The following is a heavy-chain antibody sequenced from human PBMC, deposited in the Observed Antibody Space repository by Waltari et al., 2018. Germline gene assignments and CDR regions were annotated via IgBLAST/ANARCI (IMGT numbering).Heavy chain of an antibody. CDR1: GGSISSGGYS. CDR3: ARVGVDYYGSGSSWDYYFDY. Sequence: QLQLQESGSGLVKPSQTLSLTCAVSGGSISSGGYSWSWIRQPPGKGLEWIWYIYHSGSTYYNPSLKSRVTISVDRSKNQFSLKLSSVTAADTAVYYCARVGVDYYGSGSSWDYYFDYWGQGTLVTVSS. J-gene: IGHJ4*02. V-gene: IGHV4-30-2*01. D-gene: IGHD3-10*01. CDR2: IYHSGST.